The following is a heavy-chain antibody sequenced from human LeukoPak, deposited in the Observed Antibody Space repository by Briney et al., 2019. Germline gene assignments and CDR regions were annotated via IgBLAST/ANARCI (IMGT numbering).Heavy chain of an antibody. CDR3: ARAPSTYYDILTGHMDV. CDR2: ISSSSSYI. Sequence: GGSLRLSCAASGFTFSSYSMNWVRQAPGKGLEWVSSISSSSSYIYYADSVKGRFTISRDSAKNSLYQQMNSLRAEDTAVYYCARAPSTYYDILTGHMDVWGQGTTVTVSS. CDR1: GFTFSSYS. V-gene: IGHV3-21*01. D-gene: IGHD3-9*01. J-gene: IGHJ6*02.